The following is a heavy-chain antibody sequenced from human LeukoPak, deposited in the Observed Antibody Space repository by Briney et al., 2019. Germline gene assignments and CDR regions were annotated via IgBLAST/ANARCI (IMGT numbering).Heavy chain of an antibody. D-gene: IGHD3-10*01. V-gene: IGHV4-59*12. J-gene: IGHJ5*02. CDR3: ARVVLLGNWFDP. CDR2: IYYSGST. CDR1: GGSISSYY. Sequence: PSETLSLTCTVSGGSISSYYWSWIRQPPGKGLEWIGYIYYSGSTNYNPSLKSRVTISVDTSKNQFSLKLSSVTAADTAVYYCARVVLLGNWFDPWGQGTLVTVSS.